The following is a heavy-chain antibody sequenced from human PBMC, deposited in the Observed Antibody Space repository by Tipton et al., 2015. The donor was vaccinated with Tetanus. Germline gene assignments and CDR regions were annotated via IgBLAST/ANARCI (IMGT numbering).Heavy chain of an antibody. J-gene: IGHJ4*02. CDR3: AREHGYFDY. Sequence: QVQLVQSGAEVKKPGSSVMVSCRASGFTFRTYAVTWVRQAPGHGLEWMGRIIPSLAAADYSPKFRGRLTVTADTSTTTAYMELRSLRSEDTAVYYCAREHGYFDYWAQGTLLTVSS. CDR2: IIPSLAAA. CDR1: GFTFRTYA. V-gene: IGHV1-69*09.